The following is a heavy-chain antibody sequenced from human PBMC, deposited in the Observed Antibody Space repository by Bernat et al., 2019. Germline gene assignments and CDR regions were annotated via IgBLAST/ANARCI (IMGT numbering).Heavy chain of an antibody. Sequence: EVQLVESGGGSVQPGRSLRLSCAASGFTFDDYAMHWVRQAPGKGLEWVSGISWNSGSIGYADSVKGRFTISRDNAKNSLYLQMNSLRAEDTALYYCAKEAAAGTDHYYYYGMDVWGQGTTVTVSS. CDR3: AKEAAAGTDHYYYYGMDV. D-gene: IGHD6-13*01. J-gene: IGHJ6*02. V-gene: IGHV3-9*01. CDR2: ISWNSGSI. CDR1: GFTFDDYA.